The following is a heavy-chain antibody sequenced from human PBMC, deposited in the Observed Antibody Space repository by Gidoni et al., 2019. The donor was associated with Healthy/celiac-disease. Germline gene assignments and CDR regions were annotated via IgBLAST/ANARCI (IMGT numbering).Heavy chain of an antibody. D-gene: IGHD4-4*01. CDR2: IYSGGST. CDR3: AREDLYSNRQGVAFDI. Sequence: EVQLVETGGGLLQPGGSLRLSCAASGFTVSRNYMSWVRQAPGKGLEWVSVIYSGGSTYYADSVKGRFTISRDNSKNTLYLQMNSLRAEDTAVYYCAREDLYSNRQGVAFDIWGQGTMVTVSS. J-gene: IGHJ3*02. V-gene: IGHV3-53*02. CDR1: GFTVSRNY.